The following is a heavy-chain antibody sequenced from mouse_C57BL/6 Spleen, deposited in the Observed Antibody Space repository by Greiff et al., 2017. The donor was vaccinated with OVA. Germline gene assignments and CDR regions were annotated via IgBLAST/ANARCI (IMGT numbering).Heavy chain of an antibody. V-gene: IGHV1-69*01. J-gene: IGHJ2*01. D-gene: IGHD1-1*01. CDR1: GYTFTSYW. Sequence: VQLQQPGAELVMPGASVKLSCKASGYTFTSYWMHWVKQRPGQGLEWIGEIDPSDSYTNYNQKFKGKSTLTVDKSSSTAYMQLSSLTSEDSAVYYCAINDYGSFFDYWGQGTTLTVSS. CDR2: IDPSDSYT. CDR3: AINDYGSFFDY.